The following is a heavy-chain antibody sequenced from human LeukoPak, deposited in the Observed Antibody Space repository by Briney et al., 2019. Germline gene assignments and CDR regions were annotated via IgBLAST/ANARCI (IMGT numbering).Heavy chain of an antibody. CDR1: GYTLTELP. CDR2: FDPEDGET. D-gene: IGHD3-10*01. Sequence: GASVKVSCKVSGYTLTELPMHWVRQAPGKGLERMGGFDPEDGETIYAQKFQGRVTMTEDTSTDTAYMELSSLTSDDTAVYYCATDLAMVRGVIGGDYWGQGTLVTVSS. J-gene: IGHJ4*02. CDR3: ATDLAMVRGVIGGDY. V-gene: IGHV1-24*01.